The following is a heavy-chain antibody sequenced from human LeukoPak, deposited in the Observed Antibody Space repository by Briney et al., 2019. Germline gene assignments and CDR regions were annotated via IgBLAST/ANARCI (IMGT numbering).Heavy chain of an antibody. CDR1: GGSISSYY. V-gene: IGHV4-4*07. J-gene: IGHJ6*02. Sequence: SETLSLTCTVSGGSISSYYWSWIRQPAGKGLEWIGRIYTSGSTNYNPSLKSRVTMSVDPSKNQFSLKLSSVTAADTAVYYCARENYGDSYHYYGMDVWGQGTTVTVSS. CDR3: ARENYGDSYHYYGMDV. D-gene: IGHD4-17*01. CDR2: IYTSGST.